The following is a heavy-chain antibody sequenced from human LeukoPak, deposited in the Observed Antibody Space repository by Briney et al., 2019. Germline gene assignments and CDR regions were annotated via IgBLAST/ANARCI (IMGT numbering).Heavy chain of an antibody. CDR3: VRVAMIRGVVFKNWFDS. D-gene: IGHD3-10*01. V-gene: IGHV1-2*02. CDR1: GYTFTGYY. Sequence: ASVKVSCKASGYTFTGYYMHWVRQAPGQGLEWMGWINPNSGGTNYAQKFQGRVTMTRDTSISTAYMELSRLRSDDTAVYYCVRVAMIRGVVFKNWFDSWGQGSLVTVSS. CDR2: INPNSGGT. J-gene: IGHJ5*01.